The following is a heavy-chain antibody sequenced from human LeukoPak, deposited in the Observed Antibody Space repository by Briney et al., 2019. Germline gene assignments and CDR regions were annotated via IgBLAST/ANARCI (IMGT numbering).Heavy chain of an antibody. CDR2: IYYSGST. CDR1: GGSISSYY. V-gene: IGHV4-59*01. J-gene: IGHJ4*02. CDR3: ARDWGYCSGGSCYSTWFFDY. D-gene: IGHD2-15*01. Sequence: PSETLSLTCTVSGGSISSYYWSWIRQPPGKGLEWIGYIYYSGSTNYNPSLKSRVTISVDTSKNQFSLKLSSVTAADTAVYYCARDWGYCSGGSCYSTWFFDYWGQGTLVTVSS.